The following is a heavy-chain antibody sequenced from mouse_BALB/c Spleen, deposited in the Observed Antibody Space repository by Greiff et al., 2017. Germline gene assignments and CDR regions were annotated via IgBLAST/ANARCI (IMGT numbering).Heavy chain of an antibody. CDR2: IDPSDSET. Sequence: QVQLQQSGPQLVRPGASVKISCKASGYSFTSYWMHWVKQRPGQGLEWIGMIDPSDSETRLNQKFKDKATLTVDKSSSTAYMQLSSPTSEDSAVYYCARGDLGDLYAMDYWGQGTSVTVAS. D-gene: IGHD3-3*01. CDR1: GYSFTSYW. J-gene: IGHJ4*01. V-gene: IGHV1S127*01. CDR3: ARGDLGDLYAMDY.